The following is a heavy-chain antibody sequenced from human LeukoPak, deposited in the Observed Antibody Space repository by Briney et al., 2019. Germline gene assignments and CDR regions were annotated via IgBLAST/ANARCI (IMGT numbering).Heavy chain of an antibody. J-gene: IGHJ4*02. Sequence: SETLSLTCTVSGGSISSGGYYWSWIRQHPGKGLEWIGYIYYSGSTYYNPSLKSRVTISVDTSKNQFSLKLSSVTAADTAVYYCAREVGCSSTSCGDYWGQGTLVTVSS. CDR2: IYYSGST. V-gene: IGHV4-30-4*08. CDR1: GGSISSGGYY. CDR3: AREVGCSSTSCGDY. D-gene: IGHD2-2*01.